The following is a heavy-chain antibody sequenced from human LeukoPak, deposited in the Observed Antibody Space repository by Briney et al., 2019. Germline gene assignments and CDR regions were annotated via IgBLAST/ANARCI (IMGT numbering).Heavy chain of an antibody. J-gene: IGHJ5*02. V-gene: IGHV3-30*18. CDR1: XFXFSXYG. CDR2: ISNDGNTK. D-gene: IGHD3-9*01. Sequence: PGGSLRLSCAASXFXFSXYGXHXVXXPXXKXLEWVALISNDGNTKYYADSLKGRFTISRDNSKSSLYLQMNSLRVEDTAVYYCAKDRYYEIRGWFDPWGQGTLVTVSS. CDR3: AKDRYYEIRGWFDP.